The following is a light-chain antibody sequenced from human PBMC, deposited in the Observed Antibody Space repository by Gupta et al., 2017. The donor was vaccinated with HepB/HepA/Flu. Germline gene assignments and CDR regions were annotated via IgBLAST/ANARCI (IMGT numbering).Light chain of an antibody. V-gene: IGLV1-44*01. CDR3: AAWDDRLNGYV. Sequence: QSVLTQPPSASGTPGQGVTISCSGSSSNIGSNNVNWYQQFPGTAPKLLIYSNNQRPSGVPDRFSGSKSGTSASLAISGLQSEDEADYYCAAWDDRLNGYVFGTGTKVTVL. J-gene: IGLJ1*01. CDR2: SNN. CDR1: SSNIGSNN.